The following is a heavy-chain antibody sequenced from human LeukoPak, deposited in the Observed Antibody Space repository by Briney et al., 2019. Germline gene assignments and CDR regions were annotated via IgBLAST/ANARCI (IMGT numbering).Heavy chain of an antibody. CDR3: AREGTWDYGDYNFDY. CDR1: GGAFSSYA. V-gene: IGHV1-69*04. J-gene: IGHJ4*02. D-gene: IGHD4-17*01. CDR2: IIPILGIA. Sequence: ASVKVSCKASGGAFSSYAISWVRQAPGQGLEWMGRIIPILGIANYAQKFQGRVTITADKSTSTAYMELSSLRSEDTAVYYCAREGTWDYGDYNFDYWGQGTLVTVSS.